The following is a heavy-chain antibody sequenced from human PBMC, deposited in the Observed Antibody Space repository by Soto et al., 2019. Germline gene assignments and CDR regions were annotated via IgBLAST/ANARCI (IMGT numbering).Heavy chain of an antibody. J-gene: IGHJ5*02. D-gene: IGHD6-13*01. CDR2: IYYTGTT. CDR3: AKDSSSSSWLAPFDP. Sequence: SETLSLTCTVSGDSISGGNYYWTWIRQHPGRGLEWIGYIYYTGTTHYSPSLQSRVTMSVDTSKNQISLTLTSLTPADTALYYCAKDSSSSSWLAPFDPWGQGTLVTVSS. CDR1: GDSISGGNYY. V-gene: IGHV4-31*03.